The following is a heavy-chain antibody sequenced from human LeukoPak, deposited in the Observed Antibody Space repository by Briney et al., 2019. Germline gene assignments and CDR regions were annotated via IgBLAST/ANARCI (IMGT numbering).Heavy chain of an antibody. Sequence: ASVKVSCKASGYTFTSYDINWVRQAPGQGLEWMGIINPSGGSTGYAQKFQGRLTMTRDTSTSTLYMELSSLRSEDTAVYYCARCLRGGDFVAQDAFDIWGQGTMVTVSS. J-gene: IGHJ3*02. CDR3: ARCLRGGDFVAQDAFDI. D-gene: IGHD2-21*02. CDR2: INPSGGST. V-gene: IGHV1-46*01. CDR1: GYTFTSYD.